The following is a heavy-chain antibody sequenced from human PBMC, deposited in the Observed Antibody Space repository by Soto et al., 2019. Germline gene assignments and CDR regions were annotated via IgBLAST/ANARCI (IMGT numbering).Heavy chain of an antibody. CDR2: ISVYNGNT. CDR1: GSTFTNYG. Sequence: QVQLVQSGAEVKKPGASVKVSCKASGSTFTNYGVTWVRQVPGQGLEWMGWISVYNGNTNYAQKLQGRVTMTTDTSTSTAYVELRSLRSDDTAVYYCARASTVVALGAFDIWGQGTMVTVSS. V-gene: IGHV1-18*01. J-gene: IGHJ3*02. CDR3: ARASTVVALGAFDI. D-gene: IGHD2-15*01.